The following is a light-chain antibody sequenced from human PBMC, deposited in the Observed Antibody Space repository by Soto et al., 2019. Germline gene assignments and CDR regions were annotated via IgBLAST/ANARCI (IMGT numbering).Light chain of an antibody. Sequence: QSVLTQPPSASGTPGQRVTISCSGSSSNIGSNYVYWYQQLPGTAPKLLIYRNNQRPSGVPDRFSGSKSDTSASLAITGLQAEDEADYYCQSYDSSLSGVVFGGGTKVTVL. CDR2: RNN. CDR1: SSNIGSNY. V-gene: IGLV1-47*01. J-gene: IGLJ2*01. CDR3: QSYDSSLSGVV.